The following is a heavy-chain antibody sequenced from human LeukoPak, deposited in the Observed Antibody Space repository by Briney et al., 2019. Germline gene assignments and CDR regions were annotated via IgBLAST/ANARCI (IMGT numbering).Heavy chain of an antibody. CDR3: ARGRGSGWYDAFDI. CDR1: GFXFSSHG. Sequence: PGGSLRLSCAASGFXFSSHGIHWVRQAPGKGLEWVAVIWYDGSNKFYADSVRGRFTISRDNSKNTLYVQMNSLRAEDTAVYYCARGRGSGWYDAFDIWGQGTMVTVSS. CDR2: IWYDGSNK. D-gene: IGHD6-19*01. J-gene: IGHJ3*02. V-gene: IGHV3-33*01.